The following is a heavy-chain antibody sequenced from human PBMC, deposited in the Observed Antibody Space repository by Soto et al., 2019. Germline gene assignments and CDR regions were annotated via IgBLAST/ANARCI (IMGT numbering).Heavy chain of an antibody. CDR3: AKGARMQGIDF. V-gene: IGHV3-23*01. CDR1: GFTFSSYG. Sequence: GGSLRLSCAASGFTFSSYGMTWVRQAPGKGLEWVSSISGNGVDTFYADSVKGRFTISRDNSKNTLYLQVNSLRAEDTAVYYCAKGARMQGIDFWGQGTLVTVSS. CDR2: ISGNGVDT. J-gene: IGHJ4*02.